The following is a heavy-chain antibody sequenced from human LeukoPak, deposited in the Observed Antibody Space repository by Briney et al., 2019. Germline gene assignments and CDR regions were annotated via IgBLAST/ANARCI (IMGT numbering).Heavy chain of an antibody. CDR2: IYTSGST. V-gene: IGHV4-61*02. J-gene: IGHJ4*02. CDR1: GGSISSGSYY. D-gene: IGHD1-26*01. Sequence: SETLSLTCTVSGGSISSGSYYWSWIRQPAGKGLEWIGRIYTSGSTNYNPSLKSRVTISVDTSKNQFSLKLSSVTAADTAVYYGARTLSRWDPFDYWGQGTLVTVSS. CDR3: ARTLSRWDPFDY.